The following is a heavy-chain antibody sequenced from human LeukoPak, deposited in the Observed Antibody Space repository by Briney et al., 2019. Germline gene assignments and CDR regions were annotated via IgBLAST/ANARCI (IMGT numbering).Heavy chain of an antibody. V-gene: IGHV3-74*01. J-gene: IGHJ4*02. CDR1: GFTFRSYW. D-gene: IGHD5-24*01. CDR2: VIRDGSFT. Sequence: GGSLRLSCAASGFTFRSYWMHWVRQAPGKGLEWVSCVIRDGSFTNYADSVKGRFTISRDNAKNTLFLQMSSLRAEDTVVYFCVRDGDDFNFDYWGQGSLVTVSS. CDR3: VRDGDDFNFDY.